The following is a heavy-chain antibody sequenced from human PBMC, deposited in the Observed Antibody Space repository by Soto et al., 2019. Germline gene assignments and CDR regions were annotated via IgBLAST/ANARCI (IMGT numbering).Heavy chain of an antibody. Sequence: GGSLRLSCAASGFTFSSYAMHWVRQAPGKGLEWVAVISYDGSNKYYADSVKGRFTISRDNSKNTLYLQMNSLRAEDTAVYYWGGGGGGTYYYDSSGYYPNDYWGQGTLVTVSS. J-gene: IGHJ4*02. CDR1: GFTFSSYA. CDR3: GGGGGGTYYYDSSGYYPNDY. V-gene: IGHV3-30-3*01. D-gene: IGHD3-22*01. CDR2: ISYDGSNK.